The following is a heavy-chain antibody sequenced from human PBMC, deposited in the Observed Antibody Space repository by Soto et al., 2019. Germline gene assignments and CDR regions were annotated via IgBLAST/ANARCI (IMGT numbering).Heavy chain of an antibody. D-gene: IGHD3-22*01. J-gene: IGHJ6*02. CDR2: IWYDGSNK. CDR1: GFTFSSYG. CDR3: ARDMNGNYYDGSGYYLHYYYYGMDV. V-gene: IGHV3-33*08. Sequence: PGGSLRLSCAASGFTFSSYGMHWVRQAPGKGLEWVAVIWYDGSNKYYTDSVKGRFTVSRENSKNTLYLQMNSLRAEDTAVYYCARDMNGNYYDGSGYYLHYYYYGMDVWGQGTTVTVSS.